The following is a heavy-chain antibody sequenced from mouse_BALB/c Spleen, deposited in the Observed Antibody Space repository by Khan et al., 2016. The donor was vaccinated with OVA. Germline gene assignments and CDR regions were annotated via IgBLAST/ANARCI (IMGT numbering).Heavy chain of an antibody. J-gene: IGHJ3*01. CDR1: GYTFTDFT. CDR3: ARGGGGDRFAY. V-gene: IGHV1S137*01. Sequence: QVQLKESEAELVRPGVSVKISCKGSGYTFTDFTVHWVKQSHVKSLEWIGVISSYYGDATYNQNFKDKATLTVDKSSSTAYMELARLTSEDSAIXCCARGGGGDRFAYWGQGTLVTVSA. CDR2: ISSYYGDA.